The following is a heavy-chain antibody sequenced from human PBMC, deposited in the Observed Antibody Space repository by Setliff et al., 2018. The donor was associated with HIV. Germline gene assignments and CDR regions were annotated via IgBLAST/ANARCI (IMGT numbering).Heavy chain of an antibody. CDR1: GGTFRSFA. D-gene: IGHD2-15*01. J-gene: IGHJ4*02. V-gene: IGHV1-3*01. CDR3: ARGIRSSGVDY. CDR2: INAGNGNT. Sequence: ASVKVSCKASGGTFRSFAISWVRQAPGQGLEWMGWINAGNGNTKYSQKFQGRVTITRDTSASTAYMELSSLRSEDTAVYYCARGIRSSGVDYWGQGTLVTVSS.